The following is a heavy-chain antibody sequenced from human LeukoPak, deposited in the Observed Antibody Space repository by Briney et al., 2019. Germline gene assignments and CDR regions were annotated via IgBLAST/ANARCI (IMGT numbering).Heavy chain of an antibody. CDR3: VSGFCSSTSCYFDY. J-gene: IGHJ4*02. V-gene: IGHV3-33*01. D-gene: IGHD2-2*01. CDR1: GFTFVTYA. Sequence: PGGSLRLSCAASGFTFVTYAMHWVRQAPGKGLEWVAVMNYDGTDIYYADSVKGRFTISRDNSKNTLYLQMNSLRAEDTAVYYCVSGFCSSTSCYFDYWGQGTLVTVSS. CDR2: MNYDGTDI.